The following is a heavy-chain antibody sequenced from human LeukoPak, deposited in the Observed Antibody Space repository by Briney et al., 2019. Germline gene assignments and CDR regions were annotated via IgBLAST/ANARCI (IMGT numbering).Heavy chain of an antibody. J-gene: IGHJ4*02. CDR1: GGSISSSSYY. V-gene: IGHV4-39*07. CDR3: ARARGYSYGYPDY. Sequence: SETLSLTCTVSGGSISSSSYYWGWIRQPPGKGLEWIGTIYYSGSTYYNPSLKSRVTISVDTSKNQFSLNLSSVTAADTAVYYCARARGYSYGYPDYWGQGTLVTVSS. D-gene: IGHD5-18*01. CDR2: IYYSGST.